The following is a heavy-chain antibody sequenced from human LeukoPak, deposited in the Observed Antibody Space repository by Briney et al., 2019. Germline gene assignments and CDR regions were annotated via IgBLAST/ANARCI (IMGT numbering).Heavy chain of an antibody. J-gene: IGHJ3*02. CDR3: ATGRKGYSYGPDAFDI. Sequence: ASVKVSCKVSGYTLTELSMHWVRQAPGKGLEWMGGFDPEDGETIYAQKFQGRVTMTEDTSTDTAYMELSSLRSEDAAVYYCATGRKGYSYGPDAFDIWGQGTMVTVSS. CDR2: FDPEDGET. V-gene: IGHV1-24*01. D-gene: IGHD5-18*01. CDR1: GYTLTELS.